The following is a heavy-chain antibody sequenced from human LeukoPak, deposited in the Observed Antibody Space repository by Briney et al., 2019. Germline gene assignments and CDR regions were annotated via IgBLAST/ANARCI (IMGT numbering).Heavy chain of an antibody. V-gene: IGHV3-21*01. D-gene: IGHD2-2*01. Sequence: NPGGSLRLSCAASGFTFSTYSMNWVRLAPGKGLEWVSSISFSSDYIYYADSVKGRFTISRDNAGNSLYLQMNSLRAEDAAVYYSARRYCSTTNCYAFDDWGQGTLVTVSS. J-gene: IGHJ4*02. CDR1: GFTFSTYS. CDR2: ISFSSDYI. CDR3: ARRYCSTTNCYAFDD.